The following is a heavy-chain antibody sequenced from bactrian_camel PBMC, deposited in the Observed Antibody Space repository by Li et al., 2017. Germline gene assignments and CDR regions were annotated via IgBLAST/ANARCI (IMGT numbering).Heavy chain of an antibody. Sequence: HVQLVESGGGSVQAGGSLRFSCAFDAYTPANVRMAWFRQAPGKEREGVASLASDGSSIYANSLKGRFSISRDNAKNTVYLQMNILKSEDTALYYCTSGGSYGGSWPALGYWGQGTQVTVS. V-gene: IGHV3S53*01. J-gene: IGHJ6*01. CDR3: TSGGSYGGSWPALGY. CDR2: LASDGSS. CDR1: AYTPANVR. D-gene: IGHD6*01.